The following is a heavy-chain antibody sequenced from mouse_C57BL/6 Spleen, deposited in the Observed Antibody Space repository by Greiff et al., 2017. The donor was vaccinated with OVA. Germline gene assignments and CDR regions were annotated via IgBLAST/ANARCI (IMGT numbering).Heavy chain of an antibody. Sequence: QVQLKESGAELVRPGASVTLSCKASGYTFTDYEMHWVKQTPVHGLEWIGAIDPETGGTAYNQKFKGKAILTADKSSSTAYMELRSLTSEDSAVYYCTRWMDYWGQGTSVTVSS. CDR1: GYTFTDYE. CDR2: IDPETGGT. J-gene: IGHJ4*01. V-gene: IGHV1-15*01. CDR3: TRWMDY.